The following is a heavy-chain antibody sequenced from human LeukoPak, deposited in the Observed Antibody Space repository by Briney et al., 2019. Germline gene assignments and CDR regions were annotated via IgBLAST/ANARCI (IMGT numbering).Heavy chain of an antibody. Sequence: GGSLRLSCAVSGLTFSSSWMDWVRQAPGKGLEWVASINPEGSEKYSADSVKGRFTISRDNAKSSLYLQMDSLRVEDTAFYYCARDLAYSRLDYWGQGMLVTVSS. J-gene: IGHJ4*02. D-gene: IGHD5-18*01. CDR2: INPEGSEK. CDR1: GLTFSSSW. V-gene: IGHV3-7*01. CDR3: ARDLAYSRLDY.